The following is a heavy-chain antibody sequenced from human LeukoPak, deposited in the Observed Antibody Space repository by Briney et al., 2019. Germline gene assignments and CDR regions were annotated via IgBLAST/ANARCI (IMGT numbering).Heavy chain of an antibody. Sequence: GGSLRLSCAASGFSFSSYAMTWARQAPVKGLEWVSAISGDGTRTYYADSVKGRFTISRDNTKNTLYLEMSSLRVEDTAIYYCAKWPEGAMDYFDYWGQGTLVTVSS. CDR1: GFSFSSYA. J-gene: IGHJ4*02. CDR3: AKWPEGAMDYFDY. V-gene: IGHV3-23*01. D-gene: IGHD3-16*01. CDR2: ISGDGTRT.